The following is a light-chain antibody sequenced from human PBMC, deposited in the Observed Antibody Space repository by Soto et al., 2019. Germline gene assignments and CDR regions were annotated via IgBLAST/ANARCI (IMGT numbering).Light chain of an antibody. V-gene: IGKV1-5*03. CDR1: QSISSW. J-gene: IGKJ1*01. Sequence: DIQMTQSPSTLSASVGDRVTITCRASQSISSWLAWYQQKPGKAPKLLIYKASSLESGVPSRFSSSGSGTGFTLTISSLQPDDFATYYCQQYNSYRWTFGQGTKVEIK. CDR3: QQYNSYRWT. CDR2: KAS.